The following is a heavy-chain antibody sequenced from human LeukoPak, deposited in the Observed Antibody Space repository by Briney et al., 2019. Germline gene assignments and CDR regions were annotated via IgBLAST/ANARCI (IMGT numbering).Heavy chain of an antibody. CDR3: ARESCITGTFCYGMDV. D-gene: IGHD1-20*01. CDR2: INPSGGST. CDR1: GYTFTSYY. Sequence: WASVKVSCKASGYTFTSYYMHWVRQAPGQGLEWMGIINPSGGSTSYAQKFQGRVTMTRDTSTSTVYMELSSLRSEDTAVYYCARESCITGTFCYGMDVWGQGPTVTVSS. V-gene: IGHV1-46*01. J-gene: IGHJ6*02.